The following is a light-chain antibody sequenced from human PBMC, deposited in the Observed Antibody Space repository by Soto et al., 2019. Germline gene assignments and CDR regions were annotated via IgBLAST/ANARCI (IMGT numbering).Light chain of an antibody. V-gene: IGKV1-5*03. CDR2: KAS. Sequence: DIHMAQSPSTVSSSVVDRVTITCRASQSISSWLAWYQQKPGKAPKLLIYKASSLESGVPSRFSGSGSGTEFTLTTSSLQPEDFATYYCQQYRSYSPTFGQGTKVDIK. CDR3: QQYRSYSPT. CDR1: QSISSW. J-gene: IGKJ1*01.